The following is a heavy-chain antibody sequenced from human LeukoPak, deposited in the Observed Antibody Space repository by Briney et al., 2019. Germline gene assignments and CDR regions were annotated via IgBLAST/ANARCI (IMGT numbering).Heavy chain of an antibody. V-gene: IGHV1-18*01. CDR1: GYTFTSYG. CDR2: ISAYNGNT. Sequence: ASVKVSCKASGYTFTSYGISWVRQAPGRGLEWMGWISAYNGNTNYAQKLQGRVTMTTDTSTSTAYMELRSLRSDDTAVYYCARDGVTTGGYYYYYGMDVWGQGTTVTVSS. D-gene: IGHD4-17*01. J-gene: IGHJ6*02. CDR3: ARDGVTTGGYYYYYGMDV.